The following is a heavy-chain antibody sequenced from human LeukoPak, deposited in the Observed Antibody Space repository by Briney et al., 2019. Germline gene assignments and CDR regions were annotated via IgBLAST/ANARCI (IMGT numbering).Heavy chain of an antibody. V-gene: IGHV1-18*01. D-gene: IGHD2-2*01. J-gene: IGHJ4*02. CDR2: ISSYNGNT. CDR1: GGTFSSHA. CDR3: ARENQLLRNYFDY. Sequence: ASVKVSCKASGGTFSSHAISWVRQAPGQGLEWMGWISSYNGNTNYAQKLQGRVTMTTDTSTSTAYMELRSLRSDDTAVYYCARENQLLRNYFDYWGQGTLVTVSS.